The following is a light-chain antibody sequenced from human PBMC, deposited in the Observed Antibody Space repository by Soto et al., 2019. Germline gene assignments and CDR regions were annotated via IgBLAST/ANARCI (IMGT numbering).Light chain of an antibody. CDR1: SSDVGGYNY. J-gene: IGLJ2*01. CDR3: CSYAGTYTVV. V-gene: IGLV2-11*01. CDR2: DVS. Sequence: QSVLTQPRSVSGSPGQSVTISCTGTSSDVGGYNYVSWYQQHPGKAPKVMIYDVSKRPSGVPDRFSGSKSGNTASLTISGLQAEDEADYYCCSYAGTYTVVFGGGTKVTV.